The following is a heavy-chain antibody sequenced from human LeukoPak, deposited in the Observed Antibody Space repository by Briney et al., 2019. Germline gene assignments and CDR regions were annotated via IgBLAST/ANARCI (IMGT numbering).Heavy chain of an antibody. CDR2: ILFDGSNK. Sequence: PGGSLRLSCAASGFTFSSYDMHWVRQAPGKGLEWVAVILFDGSNKYYADSVKGRVTISRDNSNNTLYLQMNSLRAEDTAVYYCAKDRGYQLQTNDAFDIWGQGTMVTVSS. J-gene: IGHJ3*02. D-gene: IGHD2-2*01. CDR3: AKDRGYQLQTNDAFDI. V-gene: IGHV3-30*02. CDR1: GFTFSSYD.